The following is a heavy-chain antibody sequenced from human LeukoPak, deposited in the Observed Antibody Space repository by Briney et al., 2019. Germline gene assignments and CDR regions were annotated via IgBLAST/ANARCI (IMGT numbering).Heavy chain of an antibody. V-gene: IGHV3-30-3*01. D-gene: IGHD3-16*01. Sequence: PGGSLRLSCAASGFTFSSHAMHWVRQAPGKGLEWVAVISYDGSNKYYADSVKGRFTISRDNSKNTLYLQMNSLRAEDTAVYYCARDPSGIGGYWGQGTLVTVSS. CDR3: ARDPSGIGGY. CDR1: GFTFSSHA. J-gene: IGHJ4*02. CDR2: ISYDGSNK.